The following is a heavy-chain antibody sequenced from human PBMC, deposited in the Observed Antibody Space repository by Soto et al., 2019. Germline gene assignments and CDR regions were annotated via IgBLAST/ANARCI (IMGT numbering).Heavy chain of an antibody. CDR3: AKGGSSWSYFDC. J-gene: IGHJ4*02. D-gene: IGHD6-13*01. CDR2: ITGSGGST. V-gene: IGHV3-23*01. Sequence: GGSLRLSCAASGFTFSTYAMSWVRQAPGKGLEWVSLITGSGGSTYYADSVKGRFTISRDNSKNTLYLQMNSLRAEDTAVYYCAKGGSSWSYFDCWGQGTLVTVSS. CDR1: GFTFSTYA.